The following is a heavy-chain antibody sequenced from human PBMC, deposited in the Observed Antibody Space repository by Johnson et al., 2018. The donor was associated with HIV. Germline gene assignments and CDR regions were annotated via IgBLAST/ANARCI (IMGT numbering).Heavy chain of an antibody. CDR2: IYSGGST. D-gene: IGHD6-19*01. Sequence: VQLVESGGGLVQPGGSLRLSCAASGFTVSSNYMSWVRQAPEKRLEWVSVIYSGGSTYYADSVKGRFTISRDNSKNTLYLQMNSLRAEDTAVYYCARDAGQWLDDAFDIWGQGTMVTVSS. CDR3: ARDAGQWLDDAFDI. J-gene: IGHJ3*02. CDR1: GFTVSSNY. V-gene: IGHV3-66*01.